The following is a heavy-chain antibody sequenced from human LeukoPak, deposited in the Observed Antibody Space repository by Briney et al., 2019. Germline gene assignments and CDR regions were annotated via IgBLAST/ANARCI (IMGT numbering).Heavy chain of an antibody. CDR1: GFTFSSYA. V-gene: IGHV3-23*01. CDR2: ISGSGGST. D-gene: IGHD2-15*01. J-gene: IGHJ4*02. CDR3: AKVTRYCSGGSCYPLMIDY. Sequence: PGGSLGLSCAASGFTFSSYAISWVRQAPGKGLEWVSAISGSGGSTYYADSVKGRFTISRDNSKNTLYVQMNSLRAEDTAVYYCAKVTRYCSGGSCYPLMIDYWGQGTLVTVSS.